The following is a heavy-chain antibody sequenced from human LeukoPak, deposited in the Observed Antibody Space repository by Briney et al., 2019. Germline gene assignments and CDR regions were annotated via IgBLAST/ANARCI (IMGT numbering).Heavy chain of an antibody. Sequence: ETLSLTCAVYGGSFSGYYWSWIRQPPGKGLEWIGEINHSGSTNYNPSLKSRVTISVDTSKNQFSPKLSSVTAADTAVYYCARAVIYDYFDYWGQGTLVTVSS. V-gene: IGHV4-34*01. D-gene: IGHD3-10*01. CDR2: INHSGST. CDR3: ARAVIYDYFDY. J-gene: IGHJ4*02. CDR1: GGSFSGYY.